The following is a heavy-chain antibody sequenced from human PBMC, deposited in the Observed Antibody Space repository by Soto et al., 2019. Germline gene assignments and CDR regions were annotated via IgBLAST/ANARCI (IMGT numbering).Heavy chain of an antibody. V-gene: IGHV1-69*06. Sequence: ASVKVSCKASGGTFSSYAISWVRQAPGQGLEWMGGIIPIFGTANYAQKFQGRVTITADKSTSTAYMELSSLRSEDTAVYYCARLARRGSSGWPYYYYGMDVWGQGTTVTVSS. CDR1: GGTFSSYA. J-gene: IGHJ6*02. CDR3: ARLARRGSSGWPYYYYGMDV. CDR2: IIPIFGTA. D-gene: IGHD6-19*01.